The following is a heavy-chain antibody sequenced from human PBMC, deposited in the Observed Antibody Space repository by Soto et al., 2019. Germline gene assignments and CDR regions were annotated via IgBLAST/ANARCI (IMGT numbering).Heavy chain of an antibody. Sequence: PGGSLRLSCAASGFTFSDYYMSWIRQAPGKGLGWVSYISSSSSYTNYADSVKGRFTISRDNAKNSLYLQMNSLRAEDTAVYYCARRISQDDPQYYFDYWGQGTLVTVSS. J-gene: IGHJ4*02. D-gene: IGHD1-1*01. CDR2: ISSSSSYT. CDR3: ARRISQDDPQYYFDY. V-gene: IGHV3-11*06. CDR1: GFTFSDYY.